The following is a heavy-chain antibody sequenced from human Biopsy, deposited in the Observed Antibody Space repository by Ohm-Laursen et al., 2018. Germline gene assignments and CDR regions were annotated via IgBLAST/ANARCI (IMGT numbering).Heavy chain of an antibody. CDR3: ARLGNFWNAEDGLDL. CDR2: ASYSGYT. Sequence: SDTLSLTCTVSDDSIRNFYWTWIRQPPGQGLEWIGHASYSGYTNYNPSLKSRVTISVHTSKNHFSLNLRSVTAADTAVYSCARLGNFWNAEDGLDLWGLGTMVTVSS. D-gene: IGHD3-3*01. J-gene: IGHJ3*01. CDR1: DDSIRNFY. V-gene: IGHV4-59*08.